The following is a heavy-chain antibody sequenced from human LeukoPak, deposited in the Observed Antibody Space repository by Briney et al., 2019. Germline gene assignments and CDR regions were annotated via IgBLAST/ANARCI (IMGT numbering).Heavy chain of an antibody. CDR2: IIPIFGTA. D-gene: IGHD2-2*01. V-gene: IGHV1-69*05. Sequence: GSSVKVSCKASGGTFSSYAISWVRQAPGQGLEWMGGIIPIFGTANYAQKSQGRVTITTDKSTSTAYMELSSLRSEDTAVYYCARGYCSSTSCFPLDYWGQGTLVTVSS. CDR1: GGTFSSYA. J-gene: IGHJ4*02. CDR3: ARGYCSSTSCFPLDY.